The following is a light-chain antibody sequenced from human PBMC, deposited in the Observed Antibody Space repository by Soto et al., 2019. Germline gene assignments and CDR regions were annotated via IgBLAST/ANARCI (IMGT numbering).Light chain of an antibody. CDR2: AAS. J-gene: IGKJ1*01. Sequence: QLTQSPSSLSASVGDRVIITCRASQSVSRSLNWYQQKPGQPPKLLLYAASTLHSGVPSRFSGSGSETEFTLTISSLQPEDFATYYCQQNAITPPWTFGQGTKVDIK. CDR1: QSVSRS. V-gene: IGKV1-39*01. CDR3: QQNAITPPWT.